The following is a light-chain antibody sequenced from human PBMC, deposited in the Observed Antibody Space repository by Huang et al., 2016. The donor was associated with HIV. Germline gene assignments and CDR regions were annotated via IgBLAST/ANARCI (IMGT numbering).Light chain of an antibody. CDR2: GSS. Sequence: EIVMTQSPATLSVSPGERVTLSCRANRSVSTNLAWYQQRPGQAPRRLIYGSSTRAPGIPVRFSGSGSGTDFSLTISSLQSEDFALYYCHQYNNWLLSFGGGTRVDI. CDR1: RSVSTN. CDR3: HQYNNWLLS. J-gene: IGKJ4*01. V-gene: IGKV3-15*01.